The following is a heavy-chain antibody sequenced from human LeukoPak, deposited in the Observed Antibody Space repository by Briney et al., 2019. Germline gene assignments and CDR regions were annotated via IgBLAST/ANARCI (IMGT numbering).Heavy chain of an antibody. CDR3: ASSGGSFDY. V-gene: IGHV1-2*02. J-gene: IGHJ4*02. D-gene: IGHD3-10*01. Sequence: ASVRVSCKASGYTFTGYYMHWVRQAPGQGLEWMGWINLNSGGINDAQKFQDRGTMTRDTSISTAYMELSRLRSDDTAVYYCASSGGSFDYWGQGTLVTVSS. CDR2: INLNSGGI. CDR1: GYTFTGYY.